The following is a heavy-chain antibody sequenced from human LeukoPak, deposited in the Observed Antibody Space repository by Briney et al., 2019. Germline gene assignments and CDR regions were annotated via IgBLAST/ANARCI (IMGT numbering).Heavy chain of an antibody. CDR1: GFTFSTYG. CDR2: IWNDGSIR. J-gene: IGHJ4*02. CDR3: ARASGSYDY. Sequence: GRSLRLSCAASGFTFSTYGLHWVRQAPGKGLEWVAVIWNDGSIRYYADSVKGRLTISRDNSKNTLYLQMNSLRAEDTAVYYCARASGSYDYWGQGTLVTVSS. V-gene: IGHV3-33*01. D-gene: IGHD1-26*01.